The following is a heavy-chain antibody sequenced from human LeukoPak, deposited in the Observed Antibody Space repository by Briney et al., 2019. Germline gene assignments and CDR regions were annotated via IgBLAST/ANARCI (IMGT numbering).Heavy chain of an antibody. Sequence: ASVKVSCKASGYTFTSYGISWVRQAPGQGLEWMGWISAYNGNTNYAQKLQGRVTMTTDTSTSTAYMELRSLRADATAVYYCWAWLFPLYGMDVWGQGTTVTVSS. D-gene: IGHD3-9*01. CDR1: GYTFTSYG. J-gene: IGHJ6*02. CDR2: ISAYNGNT. CDR3: WAWLFPLYGMDV. V-gene: IGHV1-18*01.